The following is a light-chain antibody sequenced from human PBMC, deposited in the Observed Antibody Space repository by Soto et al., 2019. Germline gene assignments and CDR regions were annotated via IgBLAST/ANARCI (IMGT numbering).Light chain of an antibody. CDR1: QGIDTS. CDR2: AAS. J-gene: IGKJ5*01. Sequence: IRLTQAPSSLSSSFGDRVTITFLASQGIDTSLAWYQQKPGKAPKLLIYAASNFQSGVPSRFSGSGSGTHFTLTISSLQPEDFATYYCQQLHGYPITFGQGTRLEIK. V-gene: IGKV1-9*01. CDR3: QQLHGYPIT.